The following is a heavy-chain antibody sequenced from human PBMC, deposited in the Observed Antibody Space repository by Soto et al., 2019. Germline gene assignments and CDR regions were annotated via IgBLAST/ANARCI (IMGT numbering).Heavy chain of an antibody. CDR1: GSTFSSYW. D-gene: IGHD1-1*01. CDR2: IKQDGSEK. V-gene: IGHV3-7*03. CDR3: ARNEGYYYYGMDV. J-gene: IGHJ6*02. Sequence: GGSLRLSCAASGSTFSSYWMSWVRQAPGKGLEWVANIKQDGSEKNYVDSVKGRFTISRDNAKNSVSLQMNSLRAEDTAVYYCARNEGYYYYGMDVWGQGTTVTVSS.